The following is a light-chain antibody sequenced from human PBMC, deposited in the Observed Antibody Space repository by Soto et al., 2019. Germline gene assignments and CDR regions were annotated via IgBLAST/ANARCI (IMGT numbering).Light chain of an antibody. V-gene: IGKV3-15*01. CDR3: QHYNNWPRT. J-gene: IGKJ1*01. CDR1: QSVSSN. Sequence: EAVMTQSPATLSVSPGERATLSCRASQSVSSNSAWYQQKPGQAPRLLIYGASTRATGIPARFSGSGSGTEFTLTISSLQSEDFAVYYCQHYNNWPRTFGQGTKVEIK. CDR2: GAS.